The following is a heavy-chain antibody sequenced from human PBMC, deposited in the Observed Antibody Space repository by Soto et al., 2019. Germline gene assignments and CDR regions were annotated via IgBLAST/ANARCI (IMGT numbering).Heavy chain of an antibody. CDR2: IDPSDSYT. J-gene: IGHJ5*02. CDR1: GYSFTSYW. V-gene: IGHV5-10-1*01. D-gene: IGHD2-2*01. CDR3: ARLGVPAAKSDNWFDP. Sequence: VESLTLSCKGSGYSFTSYWISWVRQMPGKGLEWMGRIDPSDSYTNYSPSFQGHVTISADKSISTAYLQWSSLKASDTAMYYCARLGVPAAKSDNWFDPWGQGTLVTVSS.